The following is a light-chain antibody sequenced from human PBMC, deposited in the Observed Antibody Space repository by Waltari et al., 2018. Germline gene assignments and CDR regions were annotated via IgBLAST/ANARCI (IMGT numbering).Light chain of an antibody. CDR2: DAS. Sequence: EIVLTQSPATLSLSPGERATLSCRASQSVRSFLAWYQQKPGQAPRLLIHDASNRATGIPVRFSGSGSGTDFTLTISSLEPEDFAVYYCQQRINWPLTFGGGTKVEIK. J-gene: IGKJ4*01. CDR1: QSVRSF. V-gene: IGKV3-11*01. CDR3: QQRINWPLT.